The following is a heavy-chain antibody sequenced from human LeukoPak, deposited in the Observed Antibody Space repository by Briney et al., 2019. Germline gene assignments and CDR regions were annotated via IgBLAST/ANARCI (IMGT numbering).Heavy chain of an antibody. CDR1: GFIFSTYG. J-gene: IGHJ4*02. V-gene: IGHV3-30*03. Sequence: PGGSLRLSCAASGFIFSTYGMHWVRQAPGKGLEWVAVISYDGGNYDGGNKYYADSVKGRFTISRDNSKNTLYLQMNSLRVEDTAVYYCGRDADRANWGSWGEVDYWGQGNLVTVSS. CDR3: GRDADRANWGSWGEVDY. CDR2: ISYDGGNYDGGNK. D-gene: IGHD7-27*01.